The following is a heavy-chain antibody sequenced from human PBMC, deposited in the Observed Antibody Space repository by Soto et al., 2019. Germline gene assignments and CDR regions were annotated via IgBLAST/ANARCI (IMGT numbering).Heavy chain of an antibody. CDR3: ARGYCSGSTCYSGGY. D-gene: IGHD2-15*01. Sequence: GGSLRLSCAASGFIFSNYEMNWVRQAPGKGLEWLSYIAGNGNTIYYANSVKGRFTVSRDNARGSLFLQMNSLRAADTAVYYCARGYCSGSTCYSGGYWGQGTVVTVSS. CDR1: GFIFSNYE. CDR2: IAGNGNTI. J-gene: IGHJ4*02. V-gene: IGHV3-48*03.